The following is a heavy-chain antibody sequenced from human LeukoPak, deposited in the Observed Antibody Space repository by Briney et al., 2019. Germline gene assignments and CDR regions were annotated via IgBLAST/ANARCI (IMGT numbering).Heavy chain of an antibody. J-gene: IGHJ6*02. D-gene: IGHD2-8*01. Sequence: GASVKVSCQSSGYTFTGYYMHWVRQAPGQGLEWMGWINPNSGGTNYAQKFQGWVTMTRDTSISTAYMELSRLRSDDTAVYYCARSQMDYYGMDVWGQGTTVTVSS. V-gene: IGHV1-2*04. CDR3: ARSQMDYYGMDV. CDR1: GYTFTGYY. CDR2: INPNSGGT.